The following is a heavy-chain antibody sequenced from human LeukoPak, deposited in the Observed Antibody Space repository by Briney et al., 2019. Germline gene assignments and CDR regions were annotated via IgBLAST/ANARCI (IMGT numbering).Heavy chain of an antibody. J-gene: IGHJ4*02. CDR2: IRYDGCKK. CDR3: VRTGDTERFDY. V-gene: IGHV3-33*01. Sequence: QPRRSLRVSCAASGFPFSSYGMHWVRQAPGKGLEWVALIRYDGCKKDYADSVRGRFTISRDNSKNTLYLQMNSLRAEDTAMYYCVRTGDTERFDYWGQGTLVTVSS. D-gene: IGHD1-1*01. CDR1: GFPFSSYG.